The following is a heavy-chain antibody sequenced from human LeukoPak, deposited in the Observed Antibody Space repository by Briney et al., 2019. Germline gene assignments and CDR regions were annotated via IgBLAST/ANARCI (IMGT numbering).Heavy chain of an antibody. CDR2: IYWNDDK. D-gene: IGHD5-18*01. Sequence: SGPTLVNPTQTLTLTCTFSGFSLRTSGVGVGWIRQPPGKALEWLALIYWNDDKRYSTSLKSRLTITKDTSKNQIVLTKTNMDAVDTATYYCAHMLRGQLSNWIDGWGKGTLVTVSS. CDR1: GFSLRTSGVG. J-gene: IGHJ5*01. CDR3: AHMLRGQLSNWIDG. V-gene: IGHV2-5*01.